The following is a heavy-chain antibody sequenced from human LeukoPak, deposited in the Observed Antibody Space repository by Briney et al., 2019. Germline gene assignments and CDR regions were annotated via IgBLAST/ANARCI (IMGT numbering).Heavy chain of an antibody. CDR2: IWYDGSNK. CDR3: ARAQTNYYDSSGSNTHPITRGPSDAFDI. Sequence: GGSLRLSCAASGFTFSSYGMHWVRQAPGKGLEWVAVIWYDGSNKYYADSVKGRFTISRDNSKNTLYLQMNSLRAEDTAVYYCARAQTNYYDSSGSNTHPITRGPSDAFDIWGQGTMVTVSS. V-gene: IGHV3-33*01. CDR1: GFTFSSYG. J-gene: IGHJ3*02. D-gene: IGHD3-22*01.